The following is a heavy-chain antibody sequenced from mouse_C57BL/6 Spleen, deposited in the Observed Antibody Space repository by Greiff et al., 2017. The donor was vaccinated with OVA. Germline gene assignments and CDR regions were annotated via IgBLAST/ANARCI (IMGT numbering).Heavy chain of an antibody. J-gene: IGHJ3*01. D-gene: IGHD1-1*01. CDR2: IYPGSGST. CDR1: GYAFSSSW. Sequence: QVQLQQSGPELVKPGASVKISCKASGYAFSSSWMNWVKQRPGQGLEWIGDIYPGSGSTNYNEKFKSKATLTVDTSSSTAYMQLSSLTSEDSAVYYCARANYYGSSPWFAYWGQGTLVTVSA. V-gene: IGHV1-55*01. CDR3: ARANYYGSSPWFAY.